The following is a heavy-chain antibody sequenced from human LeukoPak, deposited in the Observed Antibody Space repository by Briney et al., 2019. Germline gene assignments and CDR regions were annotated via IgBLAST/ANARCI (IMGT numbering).Heavy chain of an antibody. CDR1: GDSISSGVFY. J-gene: IGHJ3*02. D-gene: IGHD4-23*01. CDR3: ARDPNEGILTPKGDAFDI. Sequence: PSETLSLTCTVSGDSISSGVFYWSWIRQPAGKGLEWIGRIYTSESTYYNPSLKSRVTISVDTSKNQFSLKLSSVTAADTAVYYCARDPNEGILTPKGDAFDIWGQGTMVTVSS. CDR2: IYTSEST. V-gene: IGHV4-61*02.